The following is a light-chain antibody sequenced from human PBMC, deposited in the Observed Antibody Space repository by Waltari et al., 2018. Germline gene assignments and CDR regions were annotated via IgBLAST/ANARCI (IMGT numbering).Light chain of an antibody. V-gene: IGKV4-1*01. CDR1: QTVLYSSNNKNY. CDR2: WAS. CDR3: QQYYTTPLT. Sequence: DIVMTQSPDSLAVSLGERATINCKSSQTVLYSSNNKNYLAWSQQKPGQPPKLLIYWASTRESGVPDRFNGSGSGTDFTLTINSLQAEDVAVYYCQQYYTTPLTFGGGTKVEIK. J-gene: IGKJ4*01.